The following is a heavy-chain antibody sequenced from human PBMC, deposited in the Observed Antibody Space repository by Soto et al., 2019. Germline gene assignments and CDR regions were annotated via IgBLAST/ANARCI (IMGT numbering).Heavy chain of an antibody. D-gene: IGHD6-19*01. J-gene: IGHJ3*02. CDR1: CFIFTSSG. CDR2: ISAYNGNT. V-gene: IGHV1-18*01. CDR3: AARRAVAGKGRGRGADAFDI. Sequence: GAPRKGSCKAFCFIFTSSGIRWVGPAPGQGLERMGWISAYNGNTNYAQKLQGRVTMTTDTSTSTAYMELRSLRSDDTAVYYCAARRAVAGKGRGRGADAFDIWGQGTMVTVSS.